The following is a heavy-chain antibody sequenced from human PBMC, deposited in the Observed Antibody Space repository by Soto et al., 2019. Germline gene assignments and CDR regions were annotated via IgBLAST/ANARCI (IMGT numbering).Heavy chain of an antibody. CDR1: GGSISSGGYY. CDR3: ARGGITMAPYYFDY. CDR2: IYYSGST. V-gene: IGHV4-31*03. J-gene: IGHJ4*02. D-gene: IGHD3-10*01. Sequence: QVQLQESGPGLVKPSPTLSLTCTVSGGSISSGGYYWSWIRQHPGKGLEWIGYIYYSGSTYYNPSPESRVTITVDTTKSQISLKPSSVTAAGTAVYYCARGGITMAPYYFDYWGQGTLVTVSS.